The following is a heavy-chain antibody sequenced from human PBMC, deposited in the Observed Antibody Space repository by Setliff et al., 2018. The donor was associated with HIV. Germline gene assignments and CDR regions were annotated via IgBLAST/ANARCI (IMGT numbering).Heavy chain of an antibody. CDR1: GHTFTNYD. J-gene: IGHJ4*02. CDR2: MNPNSGVS. V-gene: IGHV1-8*01. D-gene: IGHD3-22*01. Sequence: ASVKVSCKPSGHTFTNYDIHWMRRATGQGLEWMGWMNPNSGVSGYALKFHDRVTMTRNTSISTAYMELSSLRSEDTAVYYCGRQVPVPGVAVTPIDYWGQGTLVTVSS. CDR3: GRQVPVPGVAVTPIDY.